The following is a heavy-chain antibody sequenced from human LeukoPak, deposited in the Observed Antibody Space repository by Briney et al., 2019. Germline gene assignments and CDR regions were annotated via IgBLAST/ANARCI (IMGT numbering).Heavy chain of an antibody. D-gene: IGHD5-18*01. CDR2: IYTSGST. CDR1: GGSICSYY. CDR3: AREPDTAMVSGLDY. Sequence: SETLSLTCTVSGGSICSYYWSWIRQPAGKGLEWIGRIYTSGSTNYNPSLKSRVTMSVDTSKNQFSLKLSSVTAADTAVYYCAREPDTAMVSGLDYWGQGTLVTVSS. J-gene: IGHJ4*02. V-gene: IGHV4-4*07.